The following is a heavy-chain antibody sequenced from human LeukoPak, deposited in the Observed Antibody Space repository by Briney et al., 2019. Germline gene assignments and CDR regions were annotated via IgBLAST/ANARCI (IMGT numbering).Heavy chain of an antibody. Sequence: PGGSLRLSCAASGFTFSSYLMSWVRQAPGKGLEWVANIKQDGSEKYYVDSVKGRFTISRDNAKNSLYLQMNSLRAEDTAVYYCARVREDIVVVPAVSSLDYWGQGTLVTVSS. D-gene: IGHD2-2*01. CDR2: IKQDGSEK. CDR1: GFTFSSYL. J-gene: IGHJ4*02. V-gene: IGHV3-7*01. CDR3: ARVREDIVVVPAVSSLDY.